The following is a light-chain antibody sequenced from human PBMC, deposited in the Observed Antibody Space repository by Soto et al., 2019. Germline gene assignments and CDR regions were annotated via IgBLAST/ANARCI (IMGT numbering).Light chain of an antibody. CDR2: GAS. Sequence: EIGLTQSPGTLSLSPGERATLSCRASQSVTSSYLAWYKQKPGQAPRLLIYGASSMATGIPDRFSGSGSGTYFTLTISRLEPEDFAVYYCQQYGSPPAFGGGTKVEIK. J-gene: IGKJ4*01. CDR3: QQYGSPPA. CDR1: QSVTSSY. V-gene: IGKV3-20*01.